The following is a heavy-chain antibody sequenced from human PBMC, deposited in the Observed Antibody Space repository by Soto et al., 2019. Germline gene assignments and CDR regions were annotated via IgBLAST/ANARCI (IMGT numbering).Heavy chain of an antibody. CDR3: AREKVAGTFYYYYYGMDV. J-gene: IGHJ6*02. CDR1: GYTFTGYC. CDR2: INPNSGGT. Sequence: ASVKVSCKASGYTFTGYCMHWVRQAPGQGLEWMGWINPNSGGTNYAQKFQGWVTMTRDTSISTAYMELSRLRSDDTAVYYCAREKVAGTFYYYYYGMDVWGQGTTVTVSS. D-gene: IGHD6-19*01. V-gene: IGHV1-2*04.